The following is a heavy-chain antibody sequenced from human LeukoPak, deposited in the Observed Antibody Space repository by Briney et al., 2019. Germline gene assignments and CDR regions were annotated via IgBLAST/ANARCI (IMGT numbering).Heavy chain of an antibody. V-gene: IGHV3-48*02. Sequence: GGSLRLSGAATGLNSSSFSMNWVRQDPGKWLEWISYISGLTGNIYYADSVKGRFTISSDNAKNSLYLQMTSLRDEDTAVYYCARDTSWSFDYWGQGTQVTVST. CDR3: ARDTSWSFDY. D-gene: IGHD2-8*01. CDR2: ISGLTGNI. J-gene: IGHJ4*02. CDR1: GLNSSSFS.